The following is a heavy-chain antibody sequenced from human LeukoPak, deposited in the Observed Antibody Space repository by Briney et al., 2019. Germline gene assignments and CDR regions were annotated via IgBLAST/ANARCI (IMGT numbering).Heavy chain of an antibody. V-gene: IGHV4-4*09. D-gene: IGHD2-2*01. CDR2: IYTSGST. CDR3: ARQKCTSTSCLTKNAFDI. CDR1: GSISSYY. Sequence: SETLSLACTVSGSISSYYWSWIRPPPGKGLEWIGYIYTSGSTNYNPSLKSRVTISVDTSKNQFSLDLSSVTAADTAVYYCARQKCTSTSCLTKNAFDIWGQGTMVTVSS. J-gene: IGHJ3*02.